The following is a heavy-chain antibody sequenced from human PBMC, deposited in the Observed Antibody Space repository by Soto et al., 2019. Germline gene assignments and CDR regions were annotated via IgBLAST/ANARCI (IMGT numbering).Heavy chain of an antibody. CDR1: GYSFTTHY. CDR2: IFPGGGNI. Sequence: QVQLVQSGAEVKKPGASVKVSCKAIGYSFTTHYIHWVRQAPGQGLEWMGTIFPGGGNIAYAQKLKGRITMTKDTSTSSVYMELNSLTSEDTAVYYCAREQSWHALVWWFDPWGQGTLVTVSS. V-gene: IGHV1-46*03. J-gene: IGHJ5*02. CDR3: AREQSWHALVWWFDP. D-gene: IGHD3-16*01.